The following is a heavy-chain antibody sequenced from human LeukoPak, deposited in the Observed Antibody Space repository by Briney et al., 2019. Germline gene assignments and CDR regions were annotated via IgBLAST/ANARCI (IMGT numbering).Heavy chain of an antibody. J-gene: IGHJ6*02. CDR2: IKQDGSEK. CDR1: GFTFSSYW. Sequence: GSLRLSCAASGFTFSSYWMSWVRQAPGKGLEWVANIKQDGSEKYYVDSVKGRFTISRDNAKNSLYLQMNSLRAEDTAVYYCARDPHSYYYYGMDVWGQGTTVTVSS. V-gene: IGHV3-7*01. CDR3: ARDPHSYYYYGMDV.